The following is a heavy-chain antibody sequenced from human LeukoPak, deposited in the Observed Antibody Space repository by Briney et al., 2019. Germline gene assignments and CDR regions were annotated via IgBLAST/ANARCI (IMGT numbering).Heavy chain of an antibody. J-gene: IGHJ3*02. CDR1: GYTFTGYY. D-gene: IGHD3-3*01. V-gene: IGHV1-2*02. CDR2: INPNSGGT. Sequence: ASVKVSCKASGYTFTGYYMHWVRQAPGQGLEWMGWINPNSGGTNYAQKFQGRVTMTRDTSISTAYMELSRLRSDDTAVYYCARDQGTDYDFWSGYYKDDAFDIWGQGTMVTVSS. CDR3: ARDQGTDYDFWSGYYKDDAFDI.